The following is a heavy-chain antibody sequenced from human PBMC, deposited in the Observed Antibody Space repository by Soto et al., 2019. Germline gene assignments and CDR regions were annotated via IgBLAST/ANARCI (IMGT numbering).Heavy chain of an antibody. CDR2: IDYSGNT. V-gene: IGHV4-30-4*01. D-gene: IGHD2-15*01. CDR1: GVSITSGDYY. Sequence: PSETLSLTCTVSGVSITSGDYYWNWIRQPPGKGLEWIGNIDYSGNTYYNPSLKSRLTISLDTSKNQFSLKLSSVTAADTAVYYCASCDVDSMDWYDPPSQGTLVTVSS. J-gene: IGHJ5*01. CDR3: ASCDVDSMDWYDP.